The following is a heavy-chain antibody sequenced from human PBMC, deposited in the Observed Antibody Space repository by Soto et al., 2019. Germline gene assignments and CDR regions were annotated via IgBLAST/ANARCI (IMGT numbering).Heavy chain of an antibody. Sequence: QMQLVESGGGVVQPVRSLRLSCDASGFTLSGFAMHWVRHAPGQGLEWVAVISNDGTNQYYSESVKGRFTISRDNSKNTLYLQMNNLRAEDTAVYYCAKAYYYDSSGYYDNYYAMDVWGQGTTVTVSS. CDR3: AKAYYYDSSGYYDNYYAMDV. CDR1: GFTLSGFA. J-gene: IGHJ6*02. D-gene: IGHD3-22*01. V-gene: IGHV3-30*18. CDR2: ISNDGTNQ.